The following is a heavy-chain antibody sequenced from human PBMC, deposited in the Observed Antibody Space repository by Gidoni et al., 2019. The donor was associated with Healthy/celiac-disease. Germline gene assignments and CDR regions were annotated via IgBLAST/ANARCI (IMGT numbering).Heavy chain of an antibody. J-gene: IGHJ6*02. CDR1: GFTFSSYA. V-gene: IGHV3-64*02. CDR3: ARGSPDYYYGMDV. Sequence: EVQLVESGEGLVQPGGSLRLSCAASGFTFSSYAMHWVRQAPGKGLEYVSAISSNGGSTYYADSVKGRFTISRDNSKNTLYLQMGSLRAEDMAVYYCARGSPDYYYGMDVWGQGTTVTVSS. CDR2: ISSNGGST.